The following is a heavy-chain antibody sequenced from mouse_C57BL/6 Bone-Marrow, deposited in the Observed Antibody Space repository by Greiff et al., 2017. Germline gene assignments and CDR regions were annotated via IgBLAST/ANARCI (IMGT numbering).Heavy chain of an antibody. CDR2: INPYNGGT. J-gene: IGHJ3*01. CDR3: ASTTGGLGFAY. D-gene: IGHD1-1*01. Sequence: EVQLQQSGPVLVKPGASVKMSCKASGYTFTDYYMNWVKQSHGKSLEWIGVINPYNGGTSYNQTFKGKATLTVDKSSSTAYMELNSLTSVASAVYYCASTTGGLGFAYWGQGTLVTVSA. V-gene: IGHV1-19*01. CDR1: GYTFTDYY.